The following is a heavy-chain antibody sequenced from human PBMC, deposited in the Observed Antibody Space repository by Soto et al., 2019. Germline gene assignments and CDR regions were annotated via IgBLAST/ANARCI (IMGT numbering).Heavy chain of an antibody. V-gene: IGHV3-73*01. J-gene: IGHJ5*02. D-gene: IGHD4-17*01. CDR3: TRHAAGDRLSFDP. CDR2: IRSKANSYAT. Sequence: GGSLRLSCAASGFTFSGSAMHWVRQASGKGLEWVGRIRSKANSYATAYAASVKGRFTISRDDSKNTAYLQMNSLKTEDTAVYYCTRHAAGDRLSFDPWGQGTLVTVSS. CDR1: GFTFSGSA.